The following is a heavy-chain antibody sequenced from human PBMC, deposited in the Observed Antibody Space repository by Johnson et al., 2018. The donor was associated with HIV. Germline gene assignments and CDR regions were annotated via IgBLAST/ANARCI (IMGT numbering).Heavy chain of an antibody. D-gene: IGHD3-22*01. J-gene: IGHJ3*02. CDR3: VREWLYDAFDI. V-gene: IGHV3-7*01. CDR2: IRQDGSER. CDR1: GFIFSDYY. Sequence: VQLVESGGGLVKPGGSLRLSCAASGFIFSDYYMSWIRQAPGKGLEWVANIRQDGSERYYVDSVKGRFTISRDNAKNSLYLRMNSLRAEDTAVYYCVREWLYDAFDIWGQGTMVSVSS.